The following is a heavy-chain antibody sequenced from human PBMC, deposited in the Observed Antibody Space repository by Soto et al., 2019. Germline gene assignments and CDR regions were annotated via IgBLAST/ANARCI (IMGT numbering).Heavy chain of an antibody. D-gene: IGHD6-19*01. CDR1: GFTFSSYG. CDR3: AKGGQWLGRDYYYYYHYMDV. CDR2: ISYDGSNK. V-gene: IGHV3-30*18. Sequence: QVQLVESGGGVVQPGRSLRLSCAASGFTFSSYGMHWVRQAPGKGLEWVAVISYDGSNKYYADSVKGRFTISRDNSKNTLYMQMNSLRAEDTAVYYCAKGGQWLGRDYYYYYHYMDVWGKGSTVTVSS. J-gene: IGHJ6*03.